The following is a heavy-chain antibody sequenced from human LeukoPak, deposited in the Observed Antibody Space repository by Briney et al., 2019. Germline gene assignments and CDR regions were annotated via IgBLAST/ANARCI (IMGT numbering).Heavy chain of an antibody. J-gene: IGHJ6*02. CDR3: ARGPNYGGNPYYYYGMDV. D-gene: IGHD4-23*01. Sequence: PSETLSLTCTVSGGSISSYYWSWIRQPPGKGLEWIGYIYYSGSTNYNPSLKSRVTISVDTSKNQFSLKLSSVTAADTAVYYCARGPNYGGNPYYYYGMDVWGQGTTVTVSS. CDR1: GGSISSYY. V-gene: IGHV4-59*01. CDR2: IYYSGST.